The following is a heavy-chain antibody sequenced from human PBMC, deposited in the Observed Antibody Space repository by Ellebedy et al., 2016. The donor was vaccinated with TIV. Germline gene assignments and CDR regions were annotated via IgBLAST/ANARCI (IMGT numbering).Heavy chain of an antibody. CDR2: ISAYNGNT. CDR3: ATRIAAAAHLYGMDV. V-gene: IGHV1-18*04. CDR1: GYTFTSYG. J-gene: IGHJ6*02. D-gene: IGHD6-13*01. Sequence: ASVKVSCKASGYTFTSYGISWVRQAPGQGLEWMGWISAYNGNTNYAQKLQGRVTMTTDTSTSTAHMELRSLRSDDTAVYYCATRIAAAAHLYGMDVWGQGTTVTVSS.